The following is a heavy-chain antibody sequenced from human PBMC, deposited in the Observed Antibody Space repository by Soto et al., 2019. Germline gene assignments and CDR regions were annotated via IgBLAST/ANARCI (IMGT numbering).Heavy chain of an antibody. CDR1: GFTFSSYG. J-gene: IGHJ6*02. CDR3: ARERGGGSGSYYKGYYYYGMDV. CDR2: IWYDGSNK. Sequence: GGSLRLSCAASGFTFSSYGMHWVRQAPGKGLEWVAVIWYDGSNKYYADSVKGRFTISRDNSKNTLYLQMNSLRAEDTAVYYCARERGGGSGSYYKGYYYYGMDVWGQGTTVT. V-gene: IGHV3-33*01. D-gene: IGHD3-10*01.